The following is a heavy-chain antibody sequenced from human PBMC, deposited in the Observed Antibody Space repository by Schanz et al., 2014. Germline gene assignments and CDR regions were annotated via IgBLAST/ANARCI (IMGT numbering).Heavy chain of an antibody. D-gene: IGHD2-21*01. CDR3: ARALKEKVAIYGGIDAQNYGYMDV. V-gene: IGHV1-8*01. Sequence: QVQLVQSGAEVKKPGASVKVSCTASGFNFNNYDINWVRQATGQGLEWMGWMNPKTGNTDHAQKFQGRVSMTWDTSTSTAYLDLSRVRSEDTGVYYCARALKEKVAIYGGIDAQNYGYMDVWGQGTTVTVSS. CDR1: GFNFNNYD. J-gene: IGHJ6*03. CDR2: MNPKTGNT.